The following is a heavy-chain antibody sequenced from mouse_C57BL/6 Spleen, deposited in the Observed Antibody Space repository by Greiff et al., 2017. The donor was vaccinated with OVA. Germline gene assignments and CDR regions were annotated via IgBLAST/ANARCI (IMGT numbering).Heavy chain of an antibody. J-gene: IGHJ4*01. CDR2: IWSGGST. CDR1: GFSLTSYG. CDR3: ARPGRAMDY. Sequence: VQLQQSGPGLVQPSQSLSITCTVSGFSLTSYGVHWVRQSPGKGLEWLGVIWSGGSTDYNAAFISRLSISKDNSKSQVFFKMNSLQADDTAIYCCARPGRAMDYWGQGTSVTVSS. V-gene: IGHV2-2*01.